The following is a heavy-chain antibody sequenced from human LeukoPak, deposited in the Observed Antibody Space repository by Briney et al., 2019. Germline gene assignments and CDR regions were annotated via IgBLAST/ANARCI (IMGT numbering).Heavy chain of an antibody. CDR3: ARERVRGYFDY. CDR2: ISYDGSNK. J-gene: IGHJ4*02. Sequence: PGGSLRLSCAASGFTFSAYPMHWVRQAPGKGLEWVAVISYDGSNKYYADSVKGRFTISRDNSKNTLYLQMNSLRAEDTAVYYCARERVRGYFDYWGQGTLVTVSS. V-gene: IGHV3-30-3*01. CDR1: GFTFSAYP.